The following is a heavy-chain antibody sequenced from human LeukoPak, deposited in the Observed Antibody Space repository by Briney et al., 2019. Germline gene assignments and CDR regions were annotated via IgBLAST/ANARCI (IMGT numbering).Heavy chain of an antibody. J-gene: IGHJ4*02. CDR1: GGSISSYY. V-gene: IGHV4-34*01. Sequence: SETLSLTCTVSGGSISSYYWSWIRQPPGKGLEWIGEINHSGSTNYNPSLKSRVTISVDTSKNQFSLKLNSVTAADTAVYYCARRGYYGSGSFDYWGQGTLVTVSS. CDR3: ARRGYYGSGSFDY. CDR2: INHSGST. D-gene: IGHD3-10*01.